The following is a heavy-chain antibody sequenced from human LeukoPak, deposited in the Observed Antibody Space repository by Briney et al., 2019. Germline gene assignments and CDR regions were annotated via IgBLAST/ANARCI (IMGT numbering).Heavy chain of an antibody. CDR3: ARDQYYDFWSGYSHYGMDV. CDR2: IYYSGST. Sequence: SQTLSLTCTVSGGSISSGGYYWSWIRQHPGKGLEWIGYIYYSGSTYYNPSLKSRVTISVDTSKNQFSLKLSSVTAADTAVYYCARDQYYDFWSGYSHYGMDVWGQGTTVTVSS. J-gene: IGHJ6*02. V-gene: IGHV4-31*03. CDR1: GGSISSGGYY. D-gene: IGHD3-3*01.